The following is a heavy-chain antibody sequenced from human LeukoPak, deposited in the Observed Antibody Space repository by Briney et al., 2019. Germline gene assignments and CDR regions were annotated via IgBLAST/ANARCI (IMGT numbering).Heavy chain of an antibody. CDR3: ARDTGTVVDY. CDR2: IYYSGST. J-gene: IGHJ4*02. Sequence: PSETLSLTCTVSGGSISTYYWSWIRQPPEKGLEWIGYIYYSGSTNYNPSLKSRVTTSVDTSKNQFSLKLSSVTAADTAVYYCARDTGTVVDYWGQGTLVTVSS. D-gene: IGHD4-23*01. CDR1: GGSISTYY. V-gene: IGHV4-59*01.